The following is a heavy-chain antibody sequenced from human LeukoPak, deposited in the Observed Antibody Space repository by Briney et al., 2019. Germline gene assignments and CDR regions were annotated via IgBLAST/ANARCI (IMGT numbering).Heavy chain of an antibody. D-gene: IGHD3-22*01. V-gene: IGHV3-23*01. Sequence: GGSLRLSCAASGFTFSSYAMSWVRQAPGKGLEWVSAISGSGGSTYYADSVKGRFTISRDNSKNTLYLQMNSMRAEDTAVYYCAKGNYQYYYDSSGYYAPFDYWGQGTLVTVSS. CDR1: GFTFSSYA. CDR3: AKGNYQYYYDSSGYYAPFDY. J-gene: IGHJ4*02. CDR2: ISGSGGST.